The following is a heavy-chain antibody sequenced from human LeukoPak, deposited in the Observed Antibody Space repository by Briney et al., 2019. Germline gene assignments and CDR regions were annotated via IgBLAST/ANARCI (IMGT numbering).Heavy chain of an antibody. V-gene: IGHV1-2*02. Sequence: ASVKVSFMSSGYTFTGYYMHWMRQPPSQGLEWMALINPNSGGTYYAQNFHDTITMTRDTSISTAYMELSRLRSEDTAIYYCARANALYCSSTSCLFDYWGQGTLVTVSS. CDR1: GYTFTGYY. CDR2: INPNSGGT. CDR3: ARANALYCSSTSCLFDY. D-gene: IGHD2-2*01. J-gene: IGHJ4*02.